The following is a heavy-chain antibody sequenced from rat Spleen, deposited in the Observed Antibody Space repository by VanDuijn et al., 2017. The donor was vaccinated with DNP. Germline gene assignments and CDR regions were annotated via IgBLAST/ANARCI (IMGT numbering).Heavy chain of an antibody. CDR2: ISYSGFT. CDR1: GYSITSNY. V-gene: IGHV3-1*01. CDR3: ARWSDYFGN. Sequence: EVQLQESGPGLVKPSQSLSLTCSVTGYSITSNYWAWIRKFPGNQMEWMGYISYSGFTRYNPSLKSRISITRDTSKNLFFLQLNSLTTEDTATYYCARWSDYFGNWGQGVMVTVSS. J-gene: IGHJ2*01.